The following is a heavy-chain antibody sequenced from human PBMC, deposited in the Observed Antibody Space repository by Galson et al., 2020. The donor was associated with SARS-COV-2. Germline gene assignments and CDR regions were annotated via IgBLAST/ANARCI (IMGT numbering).Heavy chain of an antibody. J-gene: IGHJ6*02. CDR1: GYTFTSYG. Sequence: ASVKVSCKASGYTFTSYGINWVRQAPGQGLEWMGWISAYNGNRFYAEKFQGRVTMTTDTSTNTAYMELRSLRSDDTAVYYCARPRDSASWAALVGMDVWGQGTTVTVSS. V-gene: IGHV1-18*01. D-gene: IGHD1-26*01. CDR2: ISAYNGNR. CDR3: ARPRDSASWAALVGMDV.